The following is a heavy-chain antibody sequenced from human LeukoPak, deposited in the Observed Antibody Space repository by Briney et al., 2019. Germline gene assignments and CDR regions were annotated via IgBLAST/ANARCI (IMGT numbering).Heavy chain of an antibody. CDR1: GGSISSYY. Sequence: ASETLSLTCTVPGGSISSYYWSWIRQPAGKGLEWIGRIYTSGSTNYNPSLKSRVTMSVDTSKNQFSLKLSSVTAADTAVYYCARQYYDSSGYYLRDDAFDIWGQGTMVTVSS. CDR2: IYTSGST. D-gene: IGHD3-22*01. J-gene: IGHJ3*02. CDR3: ARQYYDSSGYYLRDDAFDI. V-gene: IGHV4-4*07.